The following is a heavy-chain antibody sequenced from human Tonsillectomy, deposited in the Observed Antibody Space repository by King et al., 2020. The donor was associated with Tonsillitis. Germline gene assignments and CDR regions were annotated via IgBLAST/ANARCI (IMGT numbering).Heavy chain of an antibody. CDR3: ARGDIVVVPAAIHYYYYYYMDV. J-gene: IGHJ6*03. CDR2: MNPNSGNT. Sequence: QLVQSGAEVKKPGASVKVSCKASGYTFTSYDINWVRQATGQGLEWMGWMNPNSGNTGYAQKFQGRVTMTRNTSIRTAYMELSSLRSEDTAVYYCARGDIVVVPAAIHYYYYYYMDVWGKGTTVTVSS. D-gene: IGHD2-2*02. CDR1: GYTFTSYD. V-gene: IGHV1-8*01.